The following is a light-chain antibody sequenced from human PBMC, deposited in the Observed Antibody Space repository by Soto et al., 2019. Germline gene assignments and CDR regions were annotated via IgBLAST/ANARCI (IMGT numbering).Light chain of an antibody. CDR2: GAS. Sequence: DIVLTQFPGTLSLSPGERATLSCRASQSVSSSYLAWYQQKPGQAPRLLIYGASARATGIPDRFSGSGSGTDFTLTISSLQPEDFATYYCQQANSFPITFGQGTRLEIK. CDR1: QSVSSSY. CDR3: QQANSFPIT. J-gene: IGKJ5*01. V-gene: IGKV3-20*01.